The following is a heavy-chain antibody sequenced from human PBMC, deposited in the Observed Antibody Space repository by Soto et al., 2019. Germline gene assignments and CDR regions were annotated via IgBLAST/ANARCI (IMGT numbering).Heavy chain of an antibody. J-gene: IGHJ4*02. Sequence: LRLSCAGSVFTLSDHYIDWVRQAPGKGLEWVGRSRDKPQGYSTAYAASVKGRFTTSRDESKNSAYLQMNSLKTEDTAVYYCVRATYFSDSSGYTRCLDYWGQGTLVTVSS. CDR2: SRDKPQGYST. CDR1: VFTLSDHY. CDR3: VRATYFSDSSGYTRCLDY. D-gene: IGHD3-22*01. V-gene: IGHV3-72*01.